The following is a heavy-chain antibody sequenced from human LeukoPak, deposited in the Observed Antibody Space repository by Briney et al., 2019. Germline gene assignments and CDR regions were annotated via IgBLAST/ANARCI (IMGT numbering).Heavy chain of an antibody. CDR3: AKDRLKTFYYDSSPSFDY. J-gene: IGHJ4*02. D-gene: IGHD3-22*01. V-gene: IGHV3-23*01. CDR2: ISGSGGGT. Sequence: GGSLRLSCAASGFTFGSYAMSWVRQAPGKGLQWVSAISGSGGGTYYTDSVKGRFTISRDNSKNTLYLQMNSLRAGDTAVYYCAKDRLKTFYYDSSPSFDYWGQGTLVTVSS. CDR1: GFTFGSYA.